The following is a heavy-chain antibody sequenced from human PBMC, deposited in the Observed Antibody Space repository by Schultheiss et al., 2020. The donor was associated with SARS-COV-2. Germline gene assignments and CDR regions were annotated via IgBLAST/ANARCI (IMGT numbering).Heavy chain of an antibody. V-gene: IGHV3-23*01. CDR2: ISGSGGST. CDR1: GFTFSSYA. J-gene: IGHJ4*02. Sequence: GGSLRLSCAASGFTFSSYAMSWVRQAPGKGLEWVSAISGSGGSTYYADSVKGRFTISRDNSKNTLYLQMNSLRAEDTAVYYCARDRRFTYYYGSGSYYRRFDYWGQGTLVTVS. D-gene: IGHD3-10*01. CDR3: ARDRRFTYYYGSGSYYRRFDY.